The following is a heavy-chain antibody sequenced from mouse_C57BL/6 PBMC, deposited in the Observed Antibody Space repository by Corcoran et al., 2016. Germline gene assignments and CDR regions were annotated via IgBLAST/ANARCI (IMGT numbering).Heavy chain of an antibody. D-gene: IGHD2-4*01. V-gene: IGHV3-6*01. CDR3: AREGDYDDWYFDV. CDR2: ISYDGSN. CDR1: GYSITSGYY. Sequence: DVQLQESGPGLVKPSQSLSFTCSVTGYSITSGYYWNWIRQFPGNKLEWMGYISYDGSNNYNPSLKNRISITRDTSKNQFFLKLNSVTTEDTATYYCAREGDYDDWYFDVWGTGTTVTVSS. J-gene: IGHJ1*03.